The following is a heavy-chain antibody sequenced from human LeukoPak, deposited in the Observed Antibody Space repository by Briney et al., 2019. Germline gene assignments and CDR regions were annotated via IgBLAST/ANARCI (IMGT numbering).Heavy chain of an antibody. CDR2: ISGSGGST. CDR3: AKDMLGYCSSTSCFDAFDI. J-gene: IGHJ3*02. V-gene: IGHV3-23*01. CDR1: GFTFSSYA. D-gene: IGHD2-2*01. Sequence: PGGSLRLSCAASGFTFSSYAMSWVRQAPGKGLEWVSTISGSGGSTYFADSVKGRFTISRDNSKNTLYLQMNSLRAEDTAVYYCAKDMLGYCSSTSCFDAFDIWGQGTMVTVSS.